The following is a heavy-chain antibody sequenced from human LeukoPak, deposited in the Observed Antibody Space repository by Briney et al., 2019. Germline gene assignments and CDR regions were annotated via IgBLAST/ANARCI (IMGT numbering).Heavy chain of an antibody. Sequence: GGSLRLSCAASGFTFSSYGMQWFRQAPGKGLEWVAVIWYDGSNKYYADSVKGRFTISRDNSKNTLYLQMNSLRAEDTAVYYCAKDRLHCSGGSCYSGYFDYWGQGTLVTVSS. CDR1: GFTFSSYG. CDR2: IWYDGSNK. D-gene: IGHD2-15*01. J-gene: IGHJ4*02. V-gene: IGHV3-33*06. CDR3: AKDRLHCSGGSCYSGYFDY.